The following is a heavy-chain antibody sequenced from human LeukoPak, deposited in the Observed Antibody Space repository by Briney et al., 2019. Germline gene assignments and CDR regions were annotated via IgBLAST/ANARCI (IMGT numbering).Heavy chain of an antibody. Sequence: GGSLRLSCAASGFTFSSYYMAWVRQAPGKGLEWVSSINGGGGSTYYADSVKGRFTISRDNPKNTLYLQMCSLRAEDTAVYYCVRDETGSSWYDWGQGTLVTVSS. CDR1: GFTFSSYY. CDR3: VRDETGSSWYD. V-gene: IGHV3-23*01. J-gene: IGHJ4*02. CDR2: INGGGGST. D-gene: IGHD6-13*01.